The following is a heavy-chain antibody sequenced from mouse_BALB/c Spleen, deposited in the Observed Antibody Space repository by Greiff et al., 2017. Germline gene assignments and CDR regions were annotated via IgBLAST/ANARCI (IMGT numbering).Heavy chain of an antibody. V-gene: IGHV5-6*01. CDR3: ARHEGSWDYAMDD. D-gene: IGHD4-1*01. Sequence: EVKLVESGGDLVKPGGSLKLSCAASGFTFSSYGMSWVRQTPDKRLEWVATISSGGSYTYYPDSVKGRFTISRDNAKNTLYLQMSSLKSEDTAMYYCARHEGSWDYAMDDWGQGTSVTVSS. CDR1: GFTFSSYG. CDR2: ISSGGSYT. J-gene: IGHJ4*01.